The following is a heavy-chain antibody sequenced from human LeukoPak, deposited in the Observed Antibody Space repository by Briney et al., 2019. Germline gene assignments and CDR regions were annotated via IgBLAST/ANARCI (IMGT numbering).Heavy chain of an antibody. CDR3: ARGWNYAFRFDS. D-gene: IGHD1-7*01. CDR2: IKQDGSER. V-gene: IGHV3-7*01. CDR1: GFTFNDYW. Sequence: GGSLRLSCAASGFTFNDYWMTWVRQAPGKGLEWVAHIKQDGSERYYGDSVKGRFTISRDNAKNLVYLQMNSLGAEDTALYYCARGWNYAFRFDSWDQGTLVTVSS. J-gene: IGHJ4*02.